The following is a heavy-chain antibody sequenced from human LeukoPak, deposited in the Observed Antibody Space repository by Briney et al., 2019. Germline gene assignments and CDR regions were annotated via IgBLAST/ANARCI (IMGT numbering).Heavy chain of an antibody. J-gene: IGHJ4*02. CDR3: AKIAPWGKVTATDGFDY. V-gene: IGHV3-23*01. CDR2: ISDSGGST. Sequence: GGSLRLSCAASGFTFSNYGMTWVRQAPGKGLERVSGISDSGGSTYYADSVKGHLTISRDNSKKTLYLQMNSLRAEDTAVYYCAKIAPWGKVTATDGFDYWGQGTLVLVSS. D-gene: IGHD2-21*02. CDR1: GFTFSNYG.